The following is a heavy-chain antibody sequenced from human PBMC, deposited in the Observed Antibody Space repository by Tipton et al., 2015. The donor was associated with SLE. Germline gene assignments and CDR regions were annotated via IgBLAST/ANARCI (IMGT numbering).Heavy chain of an antibody. D-gene: IGHD2-8*02. J-gene: IGHJ6*03. CDR2: IYNSGST. CDR1: GVSISSHSHY. Sequence: TLSLTCSVSGVSISSHSHYWGWIRQPPGKGLEWIGIIYNSGSTYSSPSLKSRVTISVDTSKNQFSLKLTSVTAADTAVYYCARGLSSLVGFYYYYYMDVWGKGTTVTVSS. V-gene: IGHV4-39*07. CDR3: ARGLSSLVGFYYYYYMDV.